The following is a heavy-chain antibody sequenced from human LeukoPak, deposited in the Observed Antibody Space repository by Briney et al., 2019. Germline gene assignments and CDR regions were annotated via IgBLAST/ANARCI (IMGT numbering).Heavy chain of an antibody. CDR2: ISSSSSTI. J-gene: IGHJ6*03. Sequence: GGSLRLSCAASGFTFSSYGMHWVRQAPGKGLEWVSYISSSSSTIYYADSVKGRFTISRDNAKNSLYLQMNSLRAEDTAVYYCAKNRGAGSHYYYHMNVWGKGTTVTVSS. V-gene: IGHV3-48*01. CDR1: GFTFSSYG. D-gene: IGHD1-26*01. CDR3: AKNRGAGSHYYYHMNV.